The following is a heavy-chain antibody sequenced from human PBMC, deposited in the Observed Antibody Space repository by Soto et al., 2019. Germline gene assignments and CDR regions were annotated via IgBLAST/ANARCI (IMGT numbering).Heavy chain of an antibody. CDR3: ARPSIAAAYDY. J-gene: IGHJ4*02. D-gene: IGHD6-13*01. Sequence: SETLSLTCAVYGESFSGYYWSWIRQPPGKGLEWIGEINHSGSTNYNPSLKSRVTISVDTSKNQFSLKLSSVTAADTAVYYCARPSIAAAYDYWGQGTLVTVSS. V-gene: IGHV4-34*01. CDR2: INHSGST. CDR1: GESFSGYY.